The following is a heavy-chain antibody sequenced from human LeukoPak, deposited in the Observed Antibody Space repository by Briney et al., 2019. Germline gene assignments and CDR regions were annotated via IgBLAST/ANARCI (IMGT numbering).Heavy chain of an antibody. CDR2: IYYSGST. D-gene: IGHD3-22*01. J-gene: IGHJ4*02. CDR1: GGSISSYY. V-gene: IGHV4-59*08. CDR3: ATLQSSGYDYSDY. Sequence: SETLSLTCTVSGGSISSYYWSWIRQPPGKGLEWIGFIYYSGSTDYNPSLKRRVTMSVDTSKNQFSLKLSSVTAADTAVYYCATLQSSGYDYSDYWGQGILVTVSS.